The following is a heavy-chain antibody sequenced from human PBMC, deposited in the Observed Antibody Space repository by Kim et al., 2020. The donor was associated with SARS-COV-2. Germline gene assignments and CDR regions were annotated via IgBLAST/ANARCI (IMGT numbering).Heavy chain of an antibody. CDR1: GFDFSKQA. Sequence: GGSLRLSCAASGFDFSKQAMGWVRQAPGKGLEWVSSISSRGGNKYYADSVKGRFTISRDNSNNTLFLQMTSLGAGDTAVYYCATPPPGWIQFYSGFDSWG. CDR3: ATPPPGWIQFYSGFDS. CDR2: ISSRGGNK. V-gene: IGHV3-23*01. D-gene: IGHD5-18*01. J-gene: IGHJ5*01.